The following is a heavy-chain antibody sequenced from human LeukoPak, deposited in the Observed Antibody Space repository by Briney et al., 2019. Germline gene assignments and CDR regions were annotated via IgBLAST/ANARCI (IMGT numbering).Heavy chain of an antibody. J-gene: IGHJ5*01. Sequence: GGSLRLSCAVSGFTLSSNWMHWVRHVPGKGLEWVSRIDDVGSGTSYADSVKGRFTISRDDAKNTVYLQMNSLRAEDTAVYYCATVFDFWGQGTLVTVSS. CDR1: GFTLSSNW. CDR2: IDDVGSGT. CDR3: ATVFDF. D-gene: IGHD2-21*02. V-gene: IGHV3-74*01.